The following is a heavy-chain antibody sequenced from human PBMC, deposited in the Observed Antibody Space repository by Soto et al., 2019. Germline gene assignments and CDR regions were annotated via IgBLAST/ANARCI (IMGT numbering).Heavy chain of an antibody. CDR1: GYTFTSYG. CDR3: ASYGGNYDYYYGMDV. Sequence: GASVKVSCKASGYTFTSYGISWVRQAPGQGLEWMGWISAYNGNTNCAQKLQGRVTMTTDTSTSTAYMELRSLRSDDTAVYYCASYGGNYDYYYGMDVWGQGTTVTVSS. CDR2: ISAYNGNT. D-gene: IGHD4-17*01. J-gene: IGHJ6*02. V-gene: IGHV1-18*01.